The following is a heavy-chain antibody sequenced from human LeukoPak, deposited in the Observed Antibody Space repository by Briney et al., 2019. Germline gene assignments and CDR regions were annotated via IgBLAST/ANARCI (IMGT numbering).Heavy chain of an antibody. V-gene: IGHV4-59*01. Sequence: SETLSLTCTVSGGSISSYYWSWIRQPPGKGLEWIGYIYYSGSTNYNPSLKSRVTISVDTSKNQFSLKLSSVTAADTAVYYCARADRYSGMDVWGQGTTVTVSS. D-gene: IGHD3-16*02. CDR3: ARADRYSGMDV. J-gene: IGHJ6*02. CDR1: GGSISSYY. CDR2: IYYSGST.